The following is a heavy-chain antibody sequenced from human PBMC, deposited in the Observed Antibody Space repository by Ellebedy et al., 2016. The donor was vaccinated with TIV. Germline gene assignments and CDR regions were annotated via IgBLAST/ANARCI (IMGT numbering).Heavy chain of an antibody. CDR2: INQDGSDK. CDR1: GFSFRSYW. Sequence: GGSLRLSCGASGFSFRSYWMTWVRQAPGKGLEWVANINQDGSDKYYEDSVKGRFTIARDNAKNSLFLQMSSLRVEDTAVYYCATDGSYGDYLSPAHAFEIWGQGTVVAVSS. D-gene: IGHD4-17*01. V-gene: IGHV3-7*01. J-gene: IGHJ3*02. CDR3: ATDGSYGDYLSPAHAFEI.